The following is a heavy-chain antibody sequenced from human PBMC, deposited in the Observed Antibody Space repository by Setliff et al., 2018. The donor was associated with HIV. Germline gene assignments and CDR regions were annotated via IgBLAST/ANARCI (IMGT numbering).Heavy chain of an antibody. J-gene: IGHJ4*02. CDR3: VRERNFWSRSPG. D-gene: IGHD3-3*01. CDR1: GFTFSRYW. Sequence: GGSLRLSCTASGFTFSRYWMSWVRKAPGKGLEWVANIKQDGSEKYYVESVKGRFTISRDNAKNSLSLQMNSLRAEDTAVYYCVRERNFWSRSPGWGQGTLFTVSS. CDR2: IKQDGSEK. V-gene: IGHV3-7*01.